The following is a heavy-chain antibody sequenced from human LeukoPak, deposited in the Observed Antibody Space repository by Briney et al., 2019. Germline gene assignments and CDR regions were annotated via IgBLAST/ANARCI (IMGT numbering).Heavy chain of an antibody. D-gene: IGHD2-2*01. CDR3: ARVWPRYCSSTSCYAFDY. Sequence: PSETLSLTCAVYGGSFRGYYWSWIRQPPGKGLEWIGEINHSGSTNYNPSLKSRVTISVDTSKNQFSLKLSSVTAADTAVYYCARVWPRYCSSTSCYAFDYWGQGTLVTVSS. V-gene: IGHV4-34*01. J-gene: IGHJ4*02. CDR2: INHSGST. CDR1: GGSFRGYY.